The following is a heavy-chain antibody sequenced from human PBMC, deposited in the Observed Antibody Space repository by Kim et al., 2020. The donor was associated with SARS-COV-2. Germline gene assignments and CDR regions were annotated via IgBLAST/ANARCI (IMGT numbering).Heavy chain of an antibody. CDR3: VRDPSFGAFVI. Sequence: GGSLRLSCAASGFTFSDYWMSWVRQAPGKGLEWVAGMKTDSSGKYYVDSVKGRFTISRDNAKNSLYLQMRSLRAEDTALYYCVRDPSFGAFVIWGQGTMVSVSS. J-gene: IGHJ3*02. CDR1: GFTFSDYW. CDR2: MKTDSSGK. D-gene: IGHD3-16*01. V-gene: IGHV3-7*01.